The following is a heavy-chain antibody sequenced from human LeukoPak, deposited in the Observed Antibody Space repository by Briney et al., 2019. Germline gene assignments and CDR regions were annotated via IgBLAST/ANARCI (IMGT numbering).Heavy chain of an antibody. CDR2: IYYSGST. D-gene: IGHD3-10*01. V-gene: IGHV4-39*07. Sequence: SQTLSLTCTVSGVSISSSNSYWGWIRQPPGTGLEWIGSIYYSGSTNYNPSLKSRVTMSVDTSKNQFSLKLSSVTAADTAAYYCAREIMVRGVDYYYYYYYMDVWGKGTTVTISS. CDR3: AREIMVRGVDYYYYYYYMDV. CDR1: GVSISSSNSY. J-gene: IGHJ6*03.